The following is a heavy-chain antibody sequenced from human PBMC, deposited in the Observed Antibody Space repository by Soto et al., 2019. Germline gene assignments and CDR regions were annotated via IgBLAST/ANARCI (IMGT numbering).Heavy chain of an antibody. J-gene: IGHJ4*02. D-gene: IGHD2-15*01. CDR3: AKDRGSGGSCHNY. CDR1: GFTFSSYA. Sequence: GSLRLSCAASGFTFSSYAMSWVRQAPGKGLEWVSGISGSGDSTYYADSVKGRFTISRDNSKSTLFLQMNSLRAEDTAVYYCAKDRGSGGSCHNYWGQGTLVTVSS. CDR2: ISGSGDST. V-gene: IGHV3-23*01.